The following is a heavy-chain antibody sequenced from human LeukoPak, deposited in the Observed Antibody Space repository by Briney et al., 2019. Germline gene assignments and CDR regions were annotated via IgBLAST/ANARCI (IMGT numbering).Heavy chain of an antibody. D-gene: IGHD5-18*01. V-gene: IGHV1-18*01. Sequence: ASVKVSCKASGYTFITYCVTWVRQAPGQRPEWMGWINSNNSNTKYPQNFHGKVTMTTNTSTRTAFLALGRLISDHTAQYDFVCERIQLSGDFDTWGQGTMVTVSS. J-gene: IGHJ3*02. CDR2: INSNNSNT. CDR1: GYTFITYC. CDR3: VCERIQLSGDFDT.